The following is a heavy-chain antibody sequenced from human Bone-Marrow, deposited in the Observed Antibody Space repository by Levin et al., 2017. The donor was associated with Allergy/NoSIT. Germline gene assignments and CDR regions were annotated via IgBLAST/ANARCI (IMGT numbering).Heavy chain of an antibody. CDR2: ISASGATT. D-gene: IGHD3-22*01. V-gene: IGHV3-23*01. CDR1: GFTFSTYA. CDR3: ARDPNFYDSTGYYYYWYFDR. Sequence: AGGSLRLSCTASGFTFSTYAMTWVRQAPGKGLEWVSVISASGATTYNAYSVTGRFIISRDNSKNTLYLQMNSLRAEDTAVYYCARDPNFYDSTGYYYYWYFDRWGRGTLVTVSS. J-gene: IGHJ2*01.